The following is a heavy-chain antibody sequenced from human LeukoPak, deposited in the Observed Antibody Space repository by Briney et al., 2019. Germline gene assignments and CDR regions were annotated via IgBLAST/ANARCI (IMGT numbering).Heavy chain of an antibody. D-gene: IGHD3-22*01. CDR1: GGSISSGGYS. Sequence: PSETLSLTCAVSGGSISSGGYSWSWIRQPPGKGLEWIGYIYHSGSTYYNPSLKSRGTISVDRSKNQFSLKLSSVTAADTAVYYCARSHHYYDSSGYYVPTFDYWGQGTLVTVSS. CDR3: ARSHHYYDSSGYYVPTFDY. CDR2: IYHSGST. V-gene: IGHV4-30-2*01. J-gene: IGHJ4*02.